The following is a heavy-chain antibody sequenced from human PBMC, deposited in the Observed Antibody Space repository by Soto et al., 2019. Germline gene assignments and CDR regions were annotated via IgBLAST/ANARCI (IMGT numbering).Heavy chain of an antibody. J-gene: IGHJ6*02. Sequence: PGGSLRLSCAASGFTFSSYAMNWVRQAPGKGLEWVSAISGGGGSTYYADSVKGRFTISRDNSKNTLYLQMSSLRAEDTAVYYCAKNDFGGGGYYYYGMDVWGQGTTVTVSS. CDR3: AKNDFGGGGYYYYGMDV. CDR1: GFTFSSYA. D-gene: IGHD3-10*01. CDR2: ISGGGGST. V-gene: IGHV3-23*01.